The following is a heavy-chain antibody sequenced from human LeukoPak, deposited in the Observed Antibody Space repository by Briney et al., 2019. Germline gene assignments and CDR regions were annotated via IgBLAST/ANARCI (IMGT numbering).Heavy chain of an antibody. CDR2: IIPILGIA. Sequence: ASVKVSCKASGGTFSSYAISWVRQAPGQGLEWMGRIIPILGIANYAQKFQGRVTNTADKSTSTAYMELSSLRSEDTAVYYCASESYYYGSGSTHSGDFDYWGQGTLVTVSS. D-gene: IGHD3-10*01. V-gene: IGHV1-69*04. CDR3: ASESYYYGSGSTHSGDFDY. CDR1: GGTFSSYA. J-gene: IGHJ4*02.